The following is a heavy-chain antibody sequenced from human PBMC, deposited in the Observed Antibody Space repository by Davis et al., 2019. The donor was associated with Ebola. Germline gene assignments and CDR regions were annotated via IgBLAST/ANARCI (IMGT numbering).Heavy chain of an antibody. J-gene: IGHJ4*02. D-gene: IGHD5-18*01. CDR3: VQHTAMVH. CDR1: GFTFSSYG. Sequence: GESLKISCAASGFTFSSYGMHWVRQAPGKGLEWVAVISYDGSNKYYADSVKGRFTISRDNSKNTLYLQMNSLRAEDTAVYYCVQHTAMVHWGQGTLVTVSS. CDR2: ISYDGSNK. V-gene: IGHV3-30*03.